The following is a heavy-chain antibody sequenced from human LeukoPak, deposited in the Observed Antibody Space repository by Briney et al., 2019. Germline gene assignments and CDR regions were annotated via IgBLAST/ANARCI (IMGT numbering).Heavy chain of an antibody. V-gene: IGHV3-7*01. D-gene: IGHD3-3*01. Sequence: GGSLRLSCAASGFTFSSYWMSWVRQALGKGLEWVANIKQDGSEKYYVDSVKGRFTISRDNAKNSLYLQMNSLRAEDTAVYYCVRNLDFWGDSEDYWGQGTLVTVSS. CDR1: GFTFSSYW. CDR2: IKQDGSEK. J-gene: IGHJ4*02. CDR3: VRNLDFWGDSEDY.